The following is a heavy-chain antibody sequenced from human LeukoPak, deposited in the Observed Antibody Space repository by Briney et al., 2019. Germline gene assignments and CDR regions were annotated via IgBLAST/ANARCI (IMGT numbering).Heavy chain of an antibody. D-gene: IGHD3-10*01. CDR3: AREVRLWFGDLSNPRAFDI. Sequence: PSETLSLTCTVSGGSISSNSYYWGWIRQPPGKGLEWIGSIYHTGRTYYDPSLKSRLTISVDTSKNQFSLRLNSVTAADTAVYSCAREVRLWFGDLSNPRAFDIWGQGTMVTVSS. CDR1: GGSISSNSYY. J-gene: IGHJ3*02. V-gene: IGHV4-39*07. CDR2: IYHTGRT.